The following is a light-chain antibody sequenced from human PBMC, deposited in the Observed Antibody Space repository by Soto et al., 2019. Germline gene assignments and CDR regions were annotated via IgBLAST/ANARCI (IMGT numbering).Light chain of an antibody. CDR3: QQYGSSPPLT. J-gene: IGKJ4*01. Sequence: EIVLTQSPGTLSLSPGERATLSCRASQSVSSSHLAWYQQKPGQAPRLLIHGASSRATGIPDRFSGSGSGTDFTLTISRLEPEDFVVYYCQQYGSSPPLTFGGGTKVEIK. CDR2: GAS. V-gene: IGKV3-20*01. CDR1: QSVSSSH.